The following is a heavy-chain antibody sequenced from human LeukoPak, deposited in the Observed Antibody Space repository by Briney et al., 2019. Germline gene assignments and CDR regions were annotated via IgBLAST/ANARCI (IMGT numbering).Heavy chain of an antibody. CDR1: GYSFTTYA. J-gene: IGHJ3*02. CDR3: ARDPTMRKPKRAFDI. D-gene: IGHD5-24*01. Sequence: GASVKVSCKASGYSFTTYAMNWVRQAPGQGLEWMGWINTNTGNPTYAPGFTGRFVFSLDTSVSTAYLQISSLKAEDTAVYYCARDPTMRKPKRAFDIWGQGTMVTVSS. V-gene: IGHV7-4-1*02. CDR2: INTNTGNP.